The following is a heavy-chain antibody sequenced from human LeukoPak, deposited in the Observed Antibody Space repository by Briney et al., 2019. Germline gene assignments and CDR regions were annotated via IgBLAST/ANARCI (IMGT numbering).Heavy chain of an antibody. CDR2: IYYSGST. CDR3: ARVGLRYYYYYVDV. D-gene: IGHD2-21*01. J-gene: IGHJ6*03. V-gene: IGHV4-59*01. Sequence: PSETLSLTCTVSGGSISSYYWSWIRQPPGKGLEWIGYIYYSGSTNYNPSLKSRVTISVDTSKNQFSLKLSSVTGADTAVYYCARVGLRYYYYYVDVWGKGTTVTVSS. CDR1: GGSISSYY.